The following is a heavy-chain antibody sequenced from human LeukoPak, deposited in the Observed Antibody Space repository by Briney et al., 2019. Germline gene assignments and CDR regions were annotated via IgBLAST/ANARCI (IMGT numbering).Heavy chain of an antibody. Sequence: GGSLRLSCAASEFSVGSNYMTWVRQAPGKGLEWVSLIYSGGSTYYADSVKGRFTISRDNSKNTLYLQMNSLRAEDTAVYYCARGGSYLSALDIWGQGTMVTVSS. CDR1: EFSVGSNY. CDR3: ARGGSYLSALDI. D-gene: IGHD1-26*01. J-gene: IGHJ3*02. V-gene: IGHV3-66*01. CDR2: IYSGGST.